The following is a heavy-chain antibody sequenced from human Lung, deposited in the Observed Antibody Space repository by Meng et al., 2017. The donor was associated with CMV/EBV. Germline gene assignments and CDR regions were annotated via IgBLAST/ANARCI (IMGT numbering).Heavy chain of an antibody. J-gene: IGHJ4*02. D-gene: IGHD1-26*01. CDR2: IKQDGSEK. CDR3: ARDFGIVGATSIVGY. V-gene: IGHV3-7*01. Sequence: GASXKISCASSGFTFSRYWMRWVRQAPGKGLEWVANIKQDGSEKYYVDSVKGRFTISRDNAKNSLYLQMNSLRAEDTGVYYCARDFGIVGATSIVGYWGQRXLVTVSS. CDR1: GFTFSRYW.